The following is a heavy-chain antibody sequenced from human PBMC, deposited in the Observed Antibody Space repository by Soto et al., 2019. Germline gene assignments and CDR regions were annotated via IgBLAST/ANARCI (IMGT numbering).Heavy chain of an antibody. CDR1: GGSIKNYY. V-gene: IGHV4-4*07. J-gene: IGHJ6*02. D-gene: IGHD2-15*01. CDR3: AGIGEDIYYGMDV. Sequence: TLSLTCTVSGGSIKNYYRNWIRQPAGKGLEWIGRIYSSGSTNYNPSLKSRVTMLVDTSKSQFSLSLNSVTAADTAVYYCAGIGEDIYYGMDVWGQGTTVTVS. CDR2: IYSSGST.